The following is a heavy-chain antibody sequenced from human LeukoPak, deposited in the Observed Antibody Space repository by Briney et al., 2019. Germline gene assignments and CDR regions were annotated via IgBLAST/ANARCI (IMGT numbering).Heavy chain of an antibody. CDR2: INSDGSST. V-gene: IGHV3-74*01. CDR1: GFTFSSYW. J-gene: IGHJ4*02. Sequence: PGGSLRLSCAASGFTFSSYWMHWARQAPGKGLVWVSRINSDGSSTNYADSVKGRFTISRDNAKNTVYLQMNSLRAEDTGVYYCAVPATTVTTDYFDYWGQGTLVTVSS. CDR3: AVPATTVTTDYFDY. D-gene: IGHD4-11*01.